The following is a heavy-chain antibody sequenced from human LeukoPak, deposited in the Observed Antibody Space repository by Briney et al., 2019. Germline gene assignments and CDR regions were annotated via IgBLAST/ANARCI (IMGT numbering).Heavy chain of an antibody. D-gene: IGHD1-26*01. CDR2: IRSKAYGGTT. CDR1: GFTFGDYA. J-gene: IGHJ6*03. V-gene: IGHV3-49*04. Sequence: GGSLRLSCTASGFTFGDYAMSWVRQAPGKGLEWIGFIRSKAYGGTTEYAASVKGRFTTSRDDSKSIAYLQMNSLKTEDTAVYYCTRGYSGSLYYYYYYYMDVWGKGTTVTVSS. CDR3: TRGYSGSLYYYYYYYMDV.